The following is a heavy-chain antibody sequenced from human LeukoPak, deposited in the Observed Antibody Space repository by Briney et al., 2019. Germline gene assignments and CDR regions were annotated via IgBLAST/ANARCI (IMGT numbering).Heavy chain of an antibody. V-gene: IGHV4-59*01. CDR3: AGGRSSSSSYYYYYYMDV. CDR2: IYYSGST. D-gene: IGHD6-13*01. CDR1: GGSISSYY. J-gene: IGHJ6*03. Sequence: SETLSLTCTVSGGSISSYYWSWIRQPPGKGLEWIGYIYYSGSTNYNPSLKSRVTISVDTSKNQFSLKLSSVTAADTAVYYCAGGRSSSSSYYYYYYMDVWGKGTTVTVSS.